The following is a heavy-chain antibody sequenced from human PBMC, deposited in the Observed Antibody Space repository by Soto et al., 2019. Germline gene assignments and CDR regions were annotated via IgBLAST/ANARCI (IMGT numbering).Heavy chain of an antibody. Sequence: ASVKVSCKASGYTFTGYYMHWVRQAPGQGLEWMGWINPNSGGTNYAQKFQGWVTMTRDTSISTAYMELSRLRSDDTAVYYCARAGFIAAETEEVYDYWGQGTLVTVSS. J-gene: IGHJ4*02. V-gene: IGHV1-2*04. CDR2: INPNSGGT. CDR1: GYTFTGYY. CDR3: ARAGFIAAETEEVYDY. D-gene: IGHD6-13*01.